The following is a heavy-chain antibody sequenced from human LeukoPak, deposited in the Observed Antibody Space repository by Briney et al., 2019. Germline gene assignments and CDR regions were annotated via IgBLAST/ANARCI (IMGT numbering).Heavy chain of an antibody. CDR3: ARHCSGGTCPLSFDAFDI. CDR1: GGSISSFY. Sequence: SETLSLTCTVSGGSISSFYWSWIQQPPGKGLEWIGYIYNSESTNYNPSLKSGVTISVDTSKNQFSLMLTSVTASDTAMYYCARHCSGGTCPLSFDAFDIWGQGTMVTVSS. D-gene: IGHD2-15*01. V-gene: IGHV4-59*08. J-gene: IGHJ3*02. CDR2: IYNSEST.